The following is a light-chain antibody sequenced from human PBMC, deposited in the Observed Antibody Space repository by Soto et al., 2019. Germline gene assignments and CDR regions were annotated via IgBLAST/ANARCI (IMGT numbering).Light chain of an antibody. V-gene: IGLV2-14*03. Sequence: SVLTQPASVSGSPGQSITISCTGTSSDVGVYDFVSWYQQHPGKAPKLMIYDVSNRPAGVSNRFSGSKSGNTASLTISGLQAEDEADYYCSSYTTSTTRVFGGGTKVTVL. CDR1: SSDVGVYDF. J-gene: IGLJ3*02. CDR3: SSYTTSTTRV. CDR2: DVS.